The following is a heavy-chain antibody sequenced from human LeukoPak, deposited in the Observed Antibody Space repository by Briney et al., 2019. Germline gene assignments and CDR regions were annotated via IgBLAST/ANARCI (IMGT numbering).Heavy chain of an antibody. D-gene: IGHD6-13*01. V-gene: IGHV3-30-3*01. CDR3: ARPEAYGYGY. Sequence: GGSLRLSYAASGFIFSTYAVHWVRQAPGKGLEWVAVISSDGNNKYYADSVKGRFTISRDDSKNTLYLQMNSLRAEDTAVYYCARPEAYGYGYWGQGTLVTDSS. CDR1: GFIFSTYA. J-gene: IGHJ4*02. CDR2: ISSDGNNK.